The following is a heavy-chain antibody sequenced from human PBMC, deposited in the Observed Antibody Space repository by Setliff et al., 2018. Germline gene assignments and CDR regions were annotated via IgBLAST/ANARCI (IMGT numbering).Heavy chain of an antibody. V-gene: IGHV3-30*02. CDR2: IRNDGSSQ. D-gene: IGHD3-10*01. J-gene: IGHJ4*02. CDR1: GFTLSDSG. Sequence: GGSLRLSCAASGFTLSDSGMHWVRQAPGKGLEWVTFIRNDGSSQYYADSVQGRFTVSRDNSRNTLYLDMNSLRGEDTAVYYCARDKGVISLDYWGQGTLVTVSS. CDR3: ARDKGVISLDY.